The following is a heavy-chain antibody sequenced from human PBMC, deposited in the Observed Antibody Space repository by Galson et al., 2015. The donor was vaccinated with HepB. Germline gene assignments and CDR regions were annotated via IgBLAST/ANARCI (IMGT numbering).Heavy chain of an antibody. CDR2: IYTTGRFYATGST. Sequence: ETLSLTCTVSGDSISGYYWSWIRQPAGKGLEWIGRIYTTGRFYATGSTNYNPSLKSRVTMSVDTSKKQVYLNLTSVTAADTAVYYCARNNYFDLWGQGTLVTVSS. J-gene: IGHJ4*02. CDR3: ARNNYFDL. D-gene: IGHD1/OR15-1a*01. CDR1: GDSISGYY. V-gene: IGHV4-4*07.